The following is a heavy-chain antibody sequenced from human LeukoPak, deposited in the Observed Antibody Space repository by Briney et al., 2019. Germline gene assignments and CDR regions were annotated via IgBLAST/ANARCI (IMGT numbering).Heavy chain of an antibody. CDR1: GGTFSSYA. CDR3: AREGSGWPPDY. D-gene: IGHD6-19*01. CDR2: IIPILGIA. Sequence: SVKVSCKASGGTFSSYAISWVRQAPGQWLEWMGRIIPILGIANYAQKFQGRVTITADKSTSTAYMELSSLRSEDTAVYYCAREGSGWPPDYWGQGTLVTVSS. V-gene: IGHV1-69*04. J-gene: IGHJ4*02.